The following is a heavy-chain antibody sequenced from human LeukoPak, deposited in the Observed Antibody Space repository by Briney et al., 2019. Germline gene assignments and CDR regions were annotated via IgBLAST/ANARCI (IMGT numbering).Heavy chain of an antibody. D-gene: IGHD3-10*01. CDR1: GGSISSSSYY. Sequence: SETLSLTCTVSGGSISSSSYYWGWIRQPPGKGPEWIGSIYYSGSTNYKPSLKSRVTISVDTSKNQFSLKLSSVTAADTAVYYCARGGYYGSGNDFRFDPWGQGTLVTVSS. V-gene: IGHV4-39*07. CDR2: IYYSGST. CDR3: ARGGYYGSGNDFRFDP. J-gene: IGHJ5*02.